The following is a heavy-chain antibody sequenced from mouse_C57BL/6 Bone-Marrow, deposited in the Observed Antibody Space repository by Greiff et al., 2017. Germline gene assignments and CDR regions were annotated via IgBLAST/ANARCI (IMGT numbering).Heavy chain of an antibody. CDR2: IDPSDSET. J-gene: IGHJ3*01. D-gene: IGHD2-2*01. Sequence: KQSCKASGYTFTSYWMHWVKQRPIQGLEWIGNIDPSDSETHYNQKFKDKATLTVDKSSSTAYMQLSSLTSEDSAVYYCARGGFMVTAYWGQGTLVTVSA. CDR1: GYTFTSYW. CDR3: ARGGFMVTAY. V-gene: IGHV1-52*01.